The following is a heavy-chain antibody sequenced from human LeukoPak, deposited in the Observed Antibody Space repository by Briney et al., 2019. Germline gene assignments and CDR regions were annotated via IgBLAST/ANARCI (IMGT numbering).Heavy chain of an antibody. V-gene: IGHV4-34*01. J-gene: IGHJ4*02. CDR1: GGSFSGYY. Sequence: SETLSLTCAVYGGSFSGYYWSWIRQPPGKGLEWIGEINHSGSTNHNPSLKSRVTISVDTSKNQFSLKLSSVTAADTAVYYCASYTAGGGGLDYWGQGTLVTVSS. CDR2: INHSGST. D-gene: IGHD5-18*01. CDR3: ASYTAGGGGLDY.